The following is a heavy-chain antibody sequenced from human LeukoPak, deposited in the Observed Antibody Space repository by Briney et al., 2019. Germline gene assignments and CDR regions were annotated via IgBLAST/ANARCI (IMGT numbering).Heavy chain of an antibody. CDR1: GFTFNTST. J-gene: IGHJ6*02. CDR2: IVVGSGIA. D-gene: IGHD3-9*01. CDR3: AATHYDILTGYFLRMDV. V-gene: IGHV1-58*01. Sequence: SVKVSCKPSGFTFNTSTVHWVRQARGQRLEWIGWIVVGSGIANYAQKFQERVTIIRDMSTSTAYMEVSSLRSEDTAVYYCAATHYDILTGYFLRMDVWGQGTTVTAYS.